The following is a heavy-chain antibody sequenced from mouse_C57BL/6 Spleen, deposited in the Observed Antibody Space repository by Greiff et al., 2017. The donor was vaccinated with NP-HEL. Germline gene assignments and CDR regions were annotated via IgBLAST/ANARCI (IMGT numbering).Heavy chain of an antibody. D-gene: IGHD1-1*01. CDR2: IHPSDGDT. V-gene: IGHV1-74*01. Sequence: VQLQQPGAELVKPGASVKVSCKASGYTFTSYWMHWVKQRPGQGLEWIGRIHPSDGDTNYNHKFKGKATLTVDKSSSTAYMQLSSLTSEDSAVYYCAICETDYANNYWGQGTTLTVSS. J-gene: IGHJ2*01. CDR1: GYTFTSYW. CDR3: AICETDYANNY.